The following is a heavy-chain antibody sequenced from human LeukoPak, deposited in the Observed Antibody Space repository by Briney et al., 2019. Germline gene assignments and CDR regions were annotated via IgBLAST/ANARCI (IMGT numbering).Heavy chain of an antibody. CDR2: VYYSGST. Sequence: SETLSLTCTVSGGTISNYYWTWIRQPPGKGLEWIGYVYYSGSTNYNPSLKSRVTISVDTSKNQFSLKLSSVTAADTAVYYCARSKYHLLYWGQGTLVTVSS. CDR1: GGTISNYY. V-gene: IGHV4-59*01. J-gene: IGHJ4*02. CDR3: ARSKYHLLY. D-gene: IGHD2-2*01.